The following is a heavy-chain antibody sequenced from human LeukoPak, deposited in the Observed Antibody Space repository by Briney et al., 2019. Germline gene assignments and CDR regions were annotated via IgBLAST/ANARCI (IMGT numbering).Heavy chain of an antibody. CDR2: ISGSGGST. CDR1: GFTFSSYA. CDR3: AKDYVLSRGVITGYYYYYYMDV. V-gene: IGHV3-23*01. J-gene: IGHJ6*03. D-gene: IGHD3-10*01. Sequence: GGSLRLSCAASGFTFSSYAMSWVRQAPGKGLEWVSAISGSGGSTYYADSVKGRFTISRDNSKNTLYLQMNSLRAEDTAVYYCAKDYVLSRGVITGYYYYYYMDVWGKGTTVTVSS.